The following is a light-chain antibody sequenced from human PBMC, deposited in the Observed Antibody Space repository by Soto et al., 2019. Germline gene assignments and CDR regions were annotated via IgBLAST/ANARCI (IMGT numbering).Light chain of an antibody. CDR2: STN. J-gene: IGLJ3*02. Sequence: QTVVTQEPSFSVSPGGTVTLTCGLSSGSVSTNYYPSWYQQTPCQAPRTLIYSTNTRSSGVPDRFSGSILGNKAALTITGAQADDESEYYCVLYMGSGIWGFGGGTKLTVL. CDR3: VLYMGSGIWG. V-gene: IGLV8-61*01. CDR1: SGSVSTNYY.